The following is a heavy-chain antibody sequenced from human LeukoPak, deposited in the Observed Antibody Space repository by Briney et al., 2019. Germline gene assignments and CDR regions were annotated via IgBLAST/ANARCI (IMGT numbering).Heavy chain of an antibody. Sequence: ASVKVSCKASGYTFTSYDINWVRQATGQGLEWMGWMNPNSGNTGYAQKFQGRVTMTRNTSISIAYMELSSLRSEDTAVYYCARTYYDILTGYLGFDPWGQGTLVTVSS. CDR2: MNPNSGNT. CDR3: ARTYYDILTGYLGFDP. CDR1: GYTFTSYD. D-gene: IGHD3-9*01. J-gene: IGHJ5*02. V-gene: IGHV1-8*01.